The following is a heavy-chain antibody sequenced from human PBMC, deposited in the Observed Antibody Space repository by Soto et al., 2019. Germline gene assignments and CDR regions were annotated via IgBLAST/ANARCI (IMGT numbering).Heavy chain of an antibody. J-gene: IGHJ4*02. CDR3: ARERSRYDRSGYYRPDY. V-gene: IGHV1-69*06. CDR2: IIPILGTP. CDR1: GDTFSTYS. D-gene: IGHD3-22*01. Sequence: QVQLVQSGAEVKKPGSSVKVSCKVSGDTFSTYSISWVRQAPGQGLEWLGGIIPILGTPSYAQRFQDRVTITADKPTRTAYMEVSSLRSEDTAVYYCARERSRYDRSGYYRPDYWGQGTLVTVSS.